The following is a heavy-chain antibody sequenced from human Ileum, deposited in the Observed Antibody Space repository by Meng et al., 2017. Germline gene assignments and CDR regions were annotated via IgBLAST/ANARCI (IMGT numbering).Heavy chain of an antibody. Sequence: GESLKISCVVPEFPFSNYGMHWVRQTPGKGLEWVAAIGYDGTKKYFVDSVKGRFTISRDNSKNTLYLQMSSLRAEDTAVYYCATDRAGYCSTNSCSWSWLDGWGQGTTVTVSS. CDR2: IGYDGTKK. V-gene: IGHV3-33*01. D-gene: IGHD2-2*01. J-gene: IGHJ6*02. CDR3: ATDRAGYCSTNSCSWSWLDG. CDR1: EFPFSNYG.